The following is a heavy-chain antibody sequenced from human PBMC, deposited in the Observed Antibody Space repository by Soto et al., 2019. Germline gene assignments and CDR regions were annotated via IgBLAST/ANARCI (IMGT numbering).Heavy chain of an antibody. D-gene: IGHD1-26*01. CDR1: GYTFTTSG. CDR3: SRQGSWPYYYYGLDV. Sequence: QVQLVQSAPEVKKPGASVKVSCEASGYTFTTSGISWVRQAPGQGLEWMGWISTYNGDTNSAQKFQGRVTMTADTSTGTAYMEVMSLKSDDAAVYYCSRQGSWPYYYYGLDVWGQGTTVTVSS. V-gene: IGHV1-18*01. CDR2: ISTYNGDT. J-gene: IGHJ6*02.